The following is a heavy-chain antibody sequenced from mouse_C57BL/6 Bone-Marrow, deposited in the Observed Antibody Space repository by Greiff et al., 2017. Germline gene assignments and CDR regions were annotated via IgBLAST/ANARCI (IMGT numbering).Heavy chain of an antibody. CDR2: INPGSGGT. Sequence: VQLKESGAELVRPGTSVKVSCKASGYAFTNYLIEWVKQRPGQGLEWIGVINPGSGGTNYNEKFKGKATLTADKSSSTAYMQLSSLTSEDSAVYFCARSRGLRGWFAYWGQGTLVTVSA. D-gene: IGHD1-1*01. J-gene: IGHJ3*01. CDR1: GYAFTNYL. CDR3: ARSRGLRGWFAY. V-gene: IGHV1-54*01.